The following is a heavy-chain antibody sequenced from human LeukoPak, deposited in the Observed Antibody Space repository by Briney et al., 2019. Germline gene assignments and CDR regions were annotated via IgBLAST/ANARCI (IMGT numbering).Heavy chain of an antibody. CDR2: LYYSGST. J-gene: IGHJ4*02. CDR1: GVSISGTSFY. D-gene: IGHD3-9*01. V-gene: IGHV4-39*07. Sequence: SETLSLTCAVSGVSISGTSFYWGWIRQPPGKGLEWIGSLYYSGSTYYNPSLKSRATISADTSKNQFSLNLSSVTAADTAVYFCARGGDYDVLTGYHYYFDYWGQGTLVTVSS. CDR3: ARGGDYDVLTGYHYYFDY.